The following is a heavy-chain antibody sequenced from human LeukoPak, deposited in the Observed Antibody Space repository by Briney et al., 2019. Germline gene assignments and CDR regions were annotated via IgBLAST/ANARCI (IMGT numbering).Heavy chain of an antibody. D-gene: IGHD6-13*01. CDR2: IIPIFGTA. CDR3: ARQVEYSSSWYVIADAFDI. V-gene: IGHV1-69*13. CDR1: GGTFSSYA. Sequence: SVKVSCKASGGTFSSYAISWVRQAPGQGLEWMGGIIPIFGTANYAQKFQGRVTITADESTSTAYMELSSLRSEDTAVYYCARQVEYSSSWYVIADAFDIWGQGTMVTVSS. J-gene: IGHJ3*02.